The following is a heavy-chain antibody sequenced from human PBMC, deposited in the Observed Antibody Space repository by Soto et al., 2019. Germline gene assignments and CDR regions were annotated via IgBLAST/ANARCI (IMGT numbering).Heavy chain of an antibody. J-gene: IGHJ4*02. D-gene: IGHD5-18*01. V-gene: IGHV1-46*01. CDR1: GYTFTSYY. CDR2: INPSGGST. CDR3: ARVRDGYSYSYFDY. Sequence: ASVKVSWKASGYTFTSYYMHWVRQAPGQGLEWMGIINPSGGSTSYTQKFQDRVTMPRDTSTSTVYMELSSLTSEDTAVYYCARVRDGYSYSYFDYWGQGTLVTVSS.